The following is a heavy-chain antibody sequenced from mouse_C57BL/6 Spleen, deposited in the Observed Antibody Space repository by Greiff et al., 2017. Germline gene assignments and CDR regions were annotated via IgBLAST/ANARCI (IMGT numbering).Heavy chain of an antibody. Sequence: VQLQQSGAELMKPGASVKLSCKATGYTFTGYWIEWVKQRPGHGLEWIGEILPGSGSTNYNEKFKGKATFTADTSSNTAYMQLSSLTTEDSAIYDCARKGIYYGSSYDYFDYWSQGTTRTVSS. CDR2: ILPGSGST. D-gene: IGHD1-1*01. CDR3: ARKGIYYGSSYDYFDY. CDR1: GYTFTGYW. V-gene: IGHV1-9*01. J-gene: IGHJ2*01.